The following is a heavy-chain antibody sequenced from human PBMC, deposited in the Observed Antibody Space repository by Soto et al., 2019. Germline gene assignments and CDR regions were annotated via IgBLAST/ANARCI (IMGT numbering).Heavy chain of an antibody. J-gene: IGHJ5*02. D-gene: IGHD3-22*01. CDR1: GFSLSTSGVG. CDR3: AHRGYYYDSSGYRNWFDP. Sequence: SGPTLVKPTQTLTLTCTFSGFSLSTSGVGVGWIRQPPGKALEWLALIYWNDDKRYSPSLKSRLTITKDTSKNQVVLTMTNMDPVDTATYYCAHRGYYYDSSGYRNWFDPWGQGTLVTVSS. CDR2: IYWNDDK. V-gene: IGHV2-5*01.